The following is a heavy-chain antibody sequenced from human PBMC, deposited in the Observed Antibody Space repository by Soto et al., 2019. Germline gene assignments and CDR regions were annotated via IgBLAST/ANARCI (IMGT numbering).Heavy chain of an antibody. CDR3: VRHSGYALDY. D-gene: IGHD5-12*01. J-gene: IGHJ4*01. CDR2: ISSTSSYI. V-gene: IGHV3-21*01. CDR1: GFTFSTHT. Sequence: LRLSCAASGFTFSTHTMNWVRQAPGKGLQWVSSISSTSSYIYYADSLKGRFTISRDNAKNSVYLQMNSLRAEDTAVYYCVRHSGYALDYWGHGTLVTVSS.